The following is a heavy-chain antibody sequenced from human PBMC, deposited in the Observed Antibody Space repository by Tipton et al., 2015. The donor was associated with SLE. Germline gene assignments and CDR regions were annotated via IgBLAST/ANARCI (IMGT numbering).Heavy chain of an antibody. Sequence: LRLSCAVYGGSFSGYYWSWIRQPPGKGLEWIGYIYYSGSTNYNPSLKSRVTISVDTSKNQFSLKLSSVTAADTAVYYCARRADYGDPGRWFDPWGQGTLVTVSS. D-gene: IGHD4-17*01. V-gene: IGHV4-59*12. CDR1: GGSFSGYY. CDR3: ARRADYGDPGRWFDP. CDR2: IYYSGST. J-gene: IGHJ5*02.